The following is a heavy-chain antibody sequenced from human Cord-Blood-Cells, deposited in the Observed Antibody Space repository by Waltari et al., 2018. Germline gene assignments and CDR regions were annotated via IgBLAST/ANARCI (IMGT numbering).Heavy chain of an antibody. Sequence: QVQLVQSGAEVKKPGASVKVSCKASGYTFTSYDINWVRQATVQGLEWLGWMNPNSGNTGYAQKFQGRVTMTRNTSISRAYMELSSVRAEDTAVYYCARGLEGYDSSGYYYYGMDVWGQGTTVTVSS. CDR3: ARGLEGYDSSGYYYYGMDV. CDR1: GYTFTSYD. V-gene: IGHV1-8*01. J-gene: IGHJ6*02. CDR2: MNPNSGNT. D-gene: IGHD3-22*01.